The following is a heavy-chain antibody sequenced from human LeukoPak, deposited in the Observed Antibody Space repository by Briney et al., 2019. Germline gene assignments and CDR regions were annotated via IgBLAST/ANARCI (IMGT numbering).Heavy chain of an antibody. V-gene: IGHV4-61*02. J-gene: IGHJ3*02. D-gene: IGHD5-24*01. CDR1: GGYISSGSYY. CDR2: IYTSGST. CDR3: ARDREMATITGGYDAFDI. Sequence: SQTLSLTCTVSGGYISSGSYYWSWIRQPAGKGLEWIGRIYTSGSTNYNPSLKSRVTISVDTSKNQFSLKLSSVTAADTAVYYRARDREMATITGGYDAFDIWGQGTMVTVSS.